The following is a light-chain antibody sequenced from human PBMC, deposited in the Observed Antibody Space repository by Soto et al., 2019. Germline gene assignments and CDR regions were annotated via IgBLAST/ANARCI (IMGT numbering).Light chain of an antibody. CDR2: GNT. V-gene: IGLV1-40*01. CDR3: QPYDSSLSGYV. Sequence: QSVLTQPPSMSVAPGQRVTISCTGSSFNIGAGYDVHWYQQLPGTAPKLLISGNTNRPSGVPDRFSGSKSRTSASLAITGLQAEDEADYYCQPYDSSLSGYVFGTGTKVTV. J-gene: IGLJ1*01. CDR1: SFNIGAGYD.